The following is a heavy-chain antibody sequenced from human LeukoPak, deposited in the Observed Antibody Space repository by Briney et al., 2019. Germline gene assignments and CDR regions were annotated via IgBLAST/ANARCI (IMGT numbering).Heavy chain of an antibody. CDR3: ARGRGSTSDYYYGVDV. CDR1: GYTFTSYA. Sequence: ASVKVSCKASGYTFTSYAMHWVRQAPGQRLEWMGWINAGNGNTKYSQKFQGRVTITRDTSASTAYMELSSLRSEDTAVYYCARGRGSTSDYYYGVDVWGQGTTVTVSS. D-gene: IGHD2-2*01. CDR2: INAGNGNT. J-gene: IGHJ6*02. V-gene: IGHV1-3*01.